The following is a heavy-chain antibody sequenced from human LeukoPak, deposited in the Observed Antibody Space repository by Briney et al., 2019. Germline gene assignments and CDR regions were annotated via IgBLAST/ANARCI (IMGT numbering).Heavy chain of an antibody. CDR1: GFTFSSYS. D-gene: IGHD6-19*01. CDR2: ISSSSSYI. V-gene: IGHV3-21*01. Sequence: PGGSLRLSCAASGFTFSSYSMNWVRQAPGKGLEWVSSISSSSSYIYYADSVKGRFTISRDNAKNSLYLQMNSLRAEDTAVYYCARVPNPGIAVAGPTGYWGQGTLVTVSS. J-gene: IGHJ4*02. CDR3: ARVPNPGIAVAGPTGY.